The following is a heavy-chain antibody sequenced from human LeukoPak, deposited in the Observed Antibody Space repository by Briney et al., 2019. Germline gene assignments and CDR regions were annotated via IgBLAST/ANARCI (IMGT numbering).Heavy chain of an antibody. CDR3: AKGVNNWNYVPFDY. J-gene: IGHJ4*02. D-gene: IGHD1-7*01. CDR1: GFTFSSYA. CDR2: ISRSGDGT. V-gene: IGHV3-23*01. Sequence: PGGSLRLSCAASGFTFSSYAMNWVRQAPGKGLEWVSAISRSGDGTFYADSVKGRFTVSRDNSKNTLFLQMNSLRAEDTAVYYCAKGVNNWNYVPFDYWGQGTLVTVSS.